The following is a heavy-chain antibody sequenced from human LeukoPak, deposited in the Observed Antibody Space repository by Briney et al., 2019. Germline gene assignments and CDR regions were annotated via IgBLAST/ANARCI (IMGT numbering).Heavy chain of an antibody. CDR2: IYTSGKT. D-gene: IGHD2-8*01. Sequence: SETLSRICSVSGGPITSGSYFWSWIRQPAGKPLEWIGHIYTSGKTNYSPSLKSRVTISMDTSKNEFSLTLTSVTAADAAVYYCARGGDVLIPGPTPYDAYYSYMVIWGKGTTVIVSS. CDR3: ARGGDVLIPGPTPYDAYYSYMVI. CDR1: GGPITSGSYF. V-gene: IGHV4-61*09. J-gene: IGHJ6*03.